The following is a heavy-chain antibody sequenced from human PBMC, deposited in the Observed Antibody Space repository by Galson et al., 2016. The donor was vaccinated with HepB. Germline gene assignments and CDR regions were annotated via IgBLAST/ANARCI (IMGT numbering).Heavy chain of an antibody. V-gene: IGHV3-15*01. CDR3: TTVGIALPNTDH. J-gene: IGHJ4*02. CDR2: IRSKTDGGTT. CDR1: GFTFSSYG. D-gene: IGHD6-13*01. Sequence: SLRLSCAASGFTFSSYGMHWVRQAPGRGLEWVGRIRSKTDGGTTDYGAPVKGRITISRDDSKNTLYLQINNLKTEDTAVYYCTTVGIALPNTDHWGQGTVVTVAS.